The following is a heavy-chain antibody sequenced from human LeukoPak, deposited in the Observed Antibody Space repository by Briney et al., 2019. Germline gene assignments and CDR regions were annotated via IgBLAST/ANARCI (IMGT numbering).Heavy chain of an antibody. CDR3: ARDPQNSVYTYSDF. CDR1: GFTFSDYY. Sequence: PGGSLRLSCAASGFTFSDYYMSWICQAPGKGLEWVSYISATTGYTNYADSVKGRFTISRDNAKSSLYLQMNTLRAEDTAVYYCARDPQNSVYTYSDFWGQGTLVTVPS. V-gene: IGHV3-11*05. D-gene: IGHD5/OR15-5a*01. CDR2: ISATTGYT. J-gene: IGHJ4*02.